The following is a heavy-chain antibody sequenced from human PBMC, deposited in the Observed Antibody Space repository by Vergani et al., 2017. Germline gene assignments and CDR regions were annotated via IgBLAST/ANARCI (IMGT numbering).Heavy chain of an antibody. J-gene: IGHJ4*02. CDR3: ARESGFFGVVPASFDY. V-gene: IGHV1-18*01. D-gene: IGHD3-3*01. CDR2: ISAYNGNT. Sequence: QVQLVQSGAEVKKPGASVKVSCKASGYTFTSYGISWVRQAPGQGLEWMGWISAYNGNTNYAQKLQGRVTMTKDTAKSTAYMELRSLRSDDTAVYYCARESGFFGVVPASFDYWGQGTLVTVSA. CDR1: GYTFTSYG.